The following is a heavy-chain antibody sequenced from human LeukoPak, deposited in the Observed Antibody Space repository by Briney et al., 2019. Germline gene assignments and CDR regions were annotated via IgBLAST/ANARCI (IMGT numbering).Heavy chain of an antibody. CDR3: ARVFRGAVTANWFDL. J-gene: IGHJ5*02. Sequence: PSETLSLTCSVSGGSINGNYWTWIRQPPWKGLDWIGYIYDDGTTNYNPSLESRLTMSIDRSASHFSLTLRSVTAADTAVYYCARVFRGAVTANWFDLWGQGTLVSVSS. D-gene: IGHD2-21*02. V-gene: IGHV4-59*01. CDR1: GGSINGNY. CDR2: IYDDGTT.